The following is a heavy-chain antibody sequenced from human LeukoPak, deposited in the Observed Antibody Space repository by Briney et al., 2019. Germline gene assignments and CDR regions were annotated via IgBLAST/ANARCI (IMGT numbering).Heavy chain of an antibody. Sequence: PSQTLSLTCTVYGGSFSGYYWSWIRQPPGKGLEWLGDIYYSGSTNYNPSLKSRVTISVDTSKKQFSLKLSSVTAADTAVYYCWRGWYSSGWYYYGGQRTRVTVSS. CDR2: IYYSGST. CDR3: WRGWYSSGWYYY. D-gene: IGHD6-19*01. J-gene: IGHJ4*02. CDR1: GGSFSGYY. V-gene: IGHV4-34*01.